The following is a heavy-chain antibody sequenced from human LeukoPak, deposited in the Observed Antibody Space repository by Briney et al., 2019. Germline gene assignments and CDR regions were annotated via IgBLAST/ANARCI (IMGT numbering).Heavy chain of an antibody. Sequence: GGSLRLSCAASGFTFSSYSMNWVRQAPGKGLEWFSSISRRRSYIDYADSVKGRFTISRDNAKNSLYLQMNSERAEDTAVYHCARGSSTHGEYYFDYWGEGPLVSVSS. CDR2: ISRRRSYI. V-gene: IGHV3-21*01. J-gene: IGHJ4*02. CDR1: GFTFSSYS. CDR3: ARGSSTHGEYYFDY. D-gene: IGHD2-2*01.